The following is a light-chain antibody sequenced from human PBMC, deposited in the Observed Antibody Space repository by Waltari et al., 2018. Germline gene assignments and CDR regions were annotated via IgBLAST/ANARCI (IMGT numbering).Light chain of an antibody. Sequence: DIQMTQSPSTLSASVGDTVTITCRASQSVSWLAWYQQKPGEAPKLLVYEASTLARGVPSRFSGRGSGTEFTLTISSLQPDDFATFFCQQYDTYSPHSFGQRTKLEIK. CDR3: QQYDTYSPHS. V-gene: IGKV1-5*03. CDR2: EAS. CDR1: QSVSW. J-gene: IGKJ2*03.